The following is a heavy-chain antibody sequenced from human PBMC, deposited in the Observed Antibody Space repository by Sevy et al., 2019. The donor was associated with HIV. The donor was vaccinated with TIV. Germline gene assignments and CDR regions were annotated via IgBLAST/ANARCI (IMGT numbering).Heavy chain of an antibody. D-gene: IGHD6-13*01. J-gene: IGHJ3*02. CDR3: ARDMAVAGSEPNFDI. CDR1: GFTVSSNY. Sequence: GGSLRLSCAASGFTVSSNYMSWVRQAPGKGLEWVSVIYSGGSTYYADSVKGRFTISRDNSKNTLYLQMNSLRAEDTAVYYCARDMAVAGSEPNFDIWGQGTMVTVSS. V-gene: IGHV3-53*01. CDR2: IYSGGST.